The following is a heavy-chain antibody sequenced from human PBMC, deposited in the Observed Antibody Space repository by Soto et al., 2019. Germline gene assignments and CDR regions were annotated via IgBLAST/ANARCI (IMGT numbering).Heavy chain of an antibody. V-gene: IGHV3-30*18. J-gene: IGHJ4*02. CDR3: AKDAPMVRGGLFDY. CDR2: ISYDGSNK. D-gene: IGHD3-10*01. CDR1: GFTFSSYG. Sequence: QVQLVESGGGVVQPGRSLRLSCAASGFTFSSYGMHWVRQAPGKGLEWVAVISYDGSNKYYADSVKGRFTISRDNSKNTLYLQMNSLRAEGTAVYYCAKDAPMVRGGLFDYWGQGTLVTVSS.